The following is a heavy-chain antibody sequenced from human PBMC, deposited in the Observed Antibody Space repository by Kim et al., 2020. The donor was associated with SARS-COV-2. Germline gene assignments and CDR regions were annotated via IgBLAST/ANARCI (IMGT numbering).Heavy chain of an antibody. V-gene: IGHV3-49*04. J-gene: IGHJ6*03. Sequence: GGSLRLSCTASGFTFGDYAMSWVRQAPGKGLEWVGFIRSKAYGGTTEYAASVKGRFTISRDDSKSIAYLQMNSLKTEDTAVYHCTGAYCSSTSCYRPYYYYYYMDVWGKGTTVTVSS. CDR2: IRSKAYGGTT. D-gene: IGHD2-2*01. CDR3: TGAYCSSTSCYRPYYYYYYMDV. CDR1: GFTFGDYA.